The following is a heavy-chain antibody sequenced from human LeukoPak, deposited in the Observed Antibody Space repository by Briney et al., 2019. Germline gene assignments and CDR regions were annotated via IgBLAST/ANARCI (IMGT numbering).Heavy chain of an antibody. CDR2: ISDDGRRK. V-gene: IGHV3-30*18. Sequence: GGSLRLSCAASGFSFLSYGMHWVRQAPGKGLEWVGVISDDGRRKDYADSVKGRFTISRDNSKDTLYLQMNSLRAEDTAVYYCAKRPSDYGDYVSYFDFWGQGTLVTVSS. J-gene: IGHJ4*02. CDR1: GFSFLSYG. D-gene: IGHD4-17*01. CDR3: AKRPSDYGDYVSYFDF.